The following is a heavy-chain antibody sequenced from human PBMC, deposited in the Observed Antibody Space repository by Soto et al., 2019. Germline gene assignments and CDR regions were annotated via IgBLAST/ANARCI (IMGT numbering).Heavy chain of an antibody. D-gene: IGHD4-4*01. CDR3: AVGRDDYNGWYFDL. J-gene: IGHJ2*01. CDR2: IYYSGSP. Sequence: SETLSLTCTVSCGSISSYYWSWIRQPPGKGLEWIGYIYYSGSPNYSPSLESRVTISEDTSKNQFSLKLSSVTAADTAIYYCAVGRDDYNGWYFDLWGRGTLVTVSS. CDR1: CGSISSYY. V-gene: IGHV4-59*01.